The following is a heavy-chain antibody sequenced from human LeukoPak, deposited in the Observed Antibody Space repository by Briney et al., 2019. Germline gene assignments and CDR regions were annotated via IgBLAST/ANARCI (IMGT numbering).Heavy chain of an antibody. V-gene: IGHV1-8*01. Sequence: GASVKVSCKASGYTFTSYDINWVRQATGQGLEWMGWMNPNSGNTGYAQKFQGRVTMTRNTSISTAYMELSSLRSEDTAVYYCAREVGYCSSTSCYLNYYYYYYMDVWDKGTTVTVSS. CDR3: AREVGYCSSTSCYLNYYYYYYMDV. J-gene: IGHJ6*03. D-gene: IGHD2-2*01. CDR1: GYTFTSYD. CDR2: MNPNSGNT.